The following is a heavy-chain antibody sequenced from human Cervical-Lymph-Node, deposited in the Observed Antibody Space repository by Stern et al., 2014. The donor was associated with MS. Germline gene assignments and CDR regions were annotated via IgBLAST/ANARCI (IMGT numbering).Heavy chain of an antibody. CDR2: IIPVFGPP. D-gene: IGHD2-2*01. Sequence: QVQLVQSGSEVRKPGSSVNVTCKASGGTFRNFAVNWVRQAPGQGLEWVGGIIPVFGPPPYSQKFQDRVTIFSDESTNTVYVELSSLTTDDTATYFCASAHPATRRGYKGMNVWGQGTTIAVSS. CDR3: ASAHPATRRGYKGMNV. V-gene: IGHV1-69*01. CDR1: GGTFRNFA. J-gene: IGHJ6*02.